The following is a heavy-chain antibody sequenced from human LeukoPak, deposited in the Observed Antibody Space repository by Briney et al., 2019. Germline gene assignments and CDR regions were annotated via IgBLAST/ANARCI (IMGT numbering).Heavy chain of an antibody. CDR1: GFTFNSFA. CDR2: ICGSDGSS. CDR3: AKSLGVGGYTRYKGFDQ. Sequence: PGGSLRLSCAASGFTFNSFAMNWVRQAPGKGLEWVSSICGSDGSSHYADFVKGRFTISRDNSKNTLHLQMSSLRAEDTAVYYCAKSLGVGGYTRYKGFDQWGQGTPVTVSS. J-gene: IGHJ4*02. V-gene: IGHV3-23*01. D-gene: IGHD3-16*02.